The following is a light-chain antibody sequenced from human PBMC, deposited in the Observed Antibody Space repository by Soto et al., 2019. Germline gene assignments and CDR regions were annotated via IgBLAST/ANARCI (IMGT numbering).Light chain of an antibody. CDR1: QSISHY. CDR2: GAA. CDR3: QQYNGSPFT. V-gene: IGKV3-20*01. Sequence: EIVLTQSPGTLSLSPGERATLSCRANQSISHYLAWYQQKPGQSPRLLIYGAASRAIGIPDRFNGSGSETTFTLANSRLQPEDFALYYCQQYNGSPFTFGPGTKVEIK. J-gene: IGKJ3*01.